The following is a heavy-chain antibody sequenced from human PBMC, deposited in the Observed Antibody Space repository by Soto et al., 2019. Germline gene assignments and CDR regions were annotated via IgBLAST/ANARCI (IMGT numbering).Heavy chain of an antibody. CDR1: GFTFTGYA. D-gene: IGHD6-13*01. V-gene: IGHV3-23*01. CDR3: EKRIIAAGTYQFDN. Sequence: PGGSLRLSCAASGFTFTGYAMSWVRQAPGKGLEWVSGISGSGSSTDYADSVKGRFIISKDSYNNTVYLQMNSLTAEDTAMYYCEKRIIAAGTYQFDNWGQGALVTVSS. CDR2: ISGSGSST. J-gene: IGHJ4*02.